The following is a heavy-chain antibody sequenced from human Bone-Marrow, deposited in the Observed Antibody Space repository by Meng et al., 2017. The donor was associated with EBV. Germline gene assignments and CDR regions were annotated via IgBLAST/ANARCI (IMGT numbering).Heavy chain of an antibody. CDR2: INHGGRT. J-gene: IGHJ4*02. CDR3: ARGGGVGYGNYVNY. Sequence: AQLEQWGAGLLKPSETLSPTSAVYGGSFSDYYWSWIRQAPGKGLEWIGEINHGGRTNYNPSLKSRVIISVDTSKNQFSLKLKSVTATDTAVYYCARGGGVGYGNYVNYWGQGTLVTVSS. D-gene: IGHD4-11*01. V-gene: IGHV4-34*01. CDR1: GGSFSDYY.